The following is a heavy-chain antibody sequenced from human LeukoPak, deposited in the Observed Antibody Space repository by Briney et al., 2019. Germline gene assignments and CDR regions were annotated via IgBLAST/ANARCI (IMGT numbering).Heavy chain of an antibody. V-gene: IGHV4-61*02. D-gene: IGHD5-12*01. J-gene: IGHJ4*02. CDR2: IYTSGST. CDR3: AKEDSGYDSYYFDY. CDR1: GGSISSGSYY. Sequence: PSETLSLTCTVSGGSISSGSYYWSWIRQPAGKGLEWIGRIYTSGSTNYNPSLKSRVTISVDTSKNQFSLKLSSVTAADTAVYYCAKEDSGYDSYYFDYWGQGTLVTVSS.